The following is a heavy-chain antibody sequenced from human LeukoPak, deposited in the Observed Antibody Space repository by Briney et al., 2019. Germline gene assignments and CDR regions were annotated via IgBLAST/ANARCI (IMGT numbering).Heavy chain of an antibody. V-gene: IGHV3-64*01. Sequence: GGSLRLSCAASGFTFSNYAFHWVRQAPGKGLEYVSVISSNGGSTYYATSVKGRFTISRDNSENTLFLHMGSLRVEDMAVYYCARGTAARREESYYYSYTDVWGKGTTVTVSS. CDR2: ISSNGGST. J-gene: IGHJ6*03. CDR1: GFTFSNYA. D-gene: IGHD6-6*01. CDR3: ARGTAARREESYYYSYTDV.